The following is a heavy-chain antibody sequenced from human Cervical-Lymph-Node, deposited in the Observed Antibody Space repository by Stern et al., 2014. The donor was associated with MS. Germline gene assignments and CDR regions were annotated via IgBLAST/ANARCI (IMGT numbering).Heavy chain of an antibody. CDR2: NNTNTGNP. Sequence: QVPLAQSRPELKKPPASAQASCKASGYTFTSHAMTRVRPAPGQGLEWMGWNNTNTGNPTYAQGFTGRFVFSLDTSVSTAYLQISSLKAEDTAVYYCARDLEAALDYWGQGTLVTVSS. J-gene: IGHJ4*02. CDR1: GYTFTSHA. CDR3: ARDLEAALDY. V-gene: IGHV7-4-1*02. D-gene: IGHD6-6*01.